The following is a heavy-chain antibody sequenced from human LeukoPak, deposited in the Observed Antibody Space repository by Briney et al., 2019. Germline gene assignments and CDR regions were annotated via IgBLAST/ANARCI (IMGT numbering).Heavy chain of an antibody. CDR1: GFTFSTYA. D-gene: IGHD3-10*01. J-gene: IGHJ4*02. V-gene: IGHV3-23*01. CDR3: VKDDYGSGSYHDY. Sequence: EGSLRLSCAASGFTFSTYAMTWVRQAPGKGLEWVSVISGSGGSTYYADSVKGRFTISRDNSKNTLYLQMNSLRAEDTAIYFCVKDDYGSGSYHDYWGQGILVTVSS. CDR2: ISGSGGST.